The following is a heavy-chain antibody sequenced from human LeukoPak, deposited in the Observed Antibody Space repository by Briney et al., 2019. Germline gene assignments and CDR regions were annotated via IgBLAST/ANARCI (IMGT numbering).Heavy chain of an antibody. J-gene: IGHJ3*02. Sequence: SETLSLTCTVSGGSISSSSYYWGWIRQPPGKGLEWIGSIYYSGSTYYNPSLKSRVTISVDTSKNQFSLKLSSVTAADTAVYYCARVAKIRIRDAFDIWGQGTMVTVSS. CDR3: ARVAKIRIRDAFDI. CDR2: IYYSGST. D-gene: IGHD2-15*01. CDR1: GGSISSSSYY. V-gene: IGHV4-39*07.